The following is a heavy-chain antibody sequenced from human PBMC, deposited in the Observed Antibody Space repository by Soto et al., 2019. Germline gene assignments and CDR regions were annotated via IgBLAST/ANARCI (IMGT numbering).Heavy chain of an antibody. CDR2: VSSSSKYI. D-gene: IGHD2-15*01. Sequence: GGSLRLSCAASGFTFSTYIVNWVRQSPGKGLEWVSSVSSSSKYIYYADSVKGRFTISRDNGKNSLFLQMKRLRAEDTAVYYCARSEEGLYCPGASCYNYWGQRAWSPSPQ. J-gene: IGHJ4*02. CDR1: GFTFSTYI. CDR3: ARSEEGLYCPGASCYNY. V-gene: IGHV3-21*01.